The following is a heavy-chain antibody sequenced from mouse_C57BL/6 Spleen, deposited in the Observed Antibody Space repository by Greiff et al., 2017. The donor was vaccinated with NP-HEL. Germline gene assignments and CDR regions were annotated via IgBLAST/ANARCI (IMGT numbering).Heavy chain of an antibody. CDR3: ARHERDYYGSSSYWYFDV. V-gene: IGHV1-62-2*01. J-gene: IGHJ1*03. D-gene: IGHD1-1*01. CDR2: FYPGSGSI. CDR1: GYTFTEYT. Sequence: QVHVKQSGAELVKPGASVKLSCKASGYTFTEYTINWVKQRSGQGLEWIGWFYPGSGSIKYNEKFKDKATLTADKSSSTVYMELSRLTSEDSAFYFCARHERDYYGSSSYWYFDVWGTGTTVTVSS.